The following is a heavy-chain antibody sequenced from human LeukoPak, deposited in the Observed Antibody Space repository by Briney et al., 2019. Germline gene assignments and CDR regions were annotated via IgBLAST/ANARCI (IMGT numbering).Heavy chain of an antibody. V-gene: IGHV3-74*01. CDR2: VDRDGIRT. CDR1: GLIFNNYW. J-gene: IGHJ4*02. CDR3: GSSTWSGSVDY. Sequence: GGSLRLSCAASGLIFNNYWILWVRQVPGKGLAWVARVDRDGIRTDYADSVKGRFTISRHNAKNMAYLQMDSLRVDDTAVYYCGSSTWSGSVDYWGRGILVTVSS. D-gene: IGHD3-3*01.